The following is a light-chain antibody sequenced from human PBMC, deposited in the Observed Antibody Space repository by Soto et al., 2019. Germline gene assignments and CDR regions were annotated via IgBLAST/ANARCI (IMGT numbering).Light chain of an antibody. CDR3: QQTYSSPET. V-gene: IGKV1-39*01. Sequence: DIQMTQSPSSLSASVGDRVTITCRASQSISNYLNWFQHKPGKAPNLLIYAASTLQSGVPSRFSGSGSGTHFTLTISSLQPEDFATYYCQQTYSSPETFAQGTKVEI. CDR2: AAS. J-gene: IGKJ1*01. CDR1: QSISNY.